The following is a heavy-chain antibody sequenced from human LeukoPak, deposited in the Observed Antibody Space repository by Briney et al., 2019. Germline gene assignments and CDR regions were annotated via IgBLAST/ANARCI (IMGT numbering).Heavy chain of an antibody. Sequence: GRSLRLSCAASGFTFSSYAMTWVRQAPGKGLEWVSSISSSDFSTYYADSVKGRFTISRDNSKNTLYLQMNSLRAEDTALYYCAKVYSSSWYLFDYWGQGTLVTVSS. CDR3: AKVYSSSWYLFDY. D-gene: IGHD6-13*01. CDR1: GFTFSSYA. J-gene: IGHJ4*02. V-gene: IGHV3-23*01. CDR2: ISSSDFST.